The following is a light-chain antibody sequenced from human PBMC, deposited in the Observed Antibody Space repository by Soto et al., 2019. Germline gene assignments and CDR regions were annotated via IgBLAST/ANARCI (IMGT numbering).Light chain of an antibody. CDR3: QQYGSSGT. CDR1: QSVRTS. V-gene: IGKV3-20*01. CDR2: GAS. J-gene: IGKJ1*01. Sequence: EIVLTQSPATLSLSPGERATLSCRASQSVRTSLAWYQQKPGQAPRLLIYGASNRATGIPARFSGSGSGTDFTLTISRLEPEDFAVYYCQQYGSSGTFSQGTKVDIK.